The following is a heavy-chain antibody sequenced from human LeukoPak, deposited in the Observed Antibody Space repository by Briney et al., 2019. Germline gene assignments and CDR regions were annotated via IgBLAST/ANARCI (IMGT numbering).Heavy chain of an antibody. Sequence: GGSLRLSCAASGFTVSGNYVSWVRQAPGKGLEWVSVIYVGGRTYYADSAKGRFTIPRDNSKNTLFLQMRGLRPEDTAIYYCAREGAGYFFDYWGQGALVTVSS. CDR2: IYVGGRT. CDR1: GFTVSGNY. D-gene: IGHD3-9*01. CDR3: AREGAGYFFDY. V-gene: IGHV3-53*05. J-gene: IGHJ4*02.